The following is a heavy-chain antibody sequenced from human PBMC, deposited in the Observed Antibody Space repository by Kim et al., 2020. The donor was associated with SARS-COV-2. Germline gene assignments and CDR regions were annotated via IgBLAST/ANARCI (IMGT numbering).Heavy chain of an antibody. J-gene: IGHJ3*02. CDR1: GDSVSSNSAA. CDR2: TYYRSKWYN. D-gene: IGHD5-12*01. CDR3: ARTWRYSGYDWGYDAFDI. V-gene: IGHV6-1*01. Sequence: SQTLSLTCAISGDSVSSNSAAWNWIRQSPSRGLEWLGRTYYRSKWYNDYAVSVKSRITINPDTSKNQFSLQLNSVTPEDTAVYYCARTWRYSGYDWGYDAFDIWGQGTMVTVSS.